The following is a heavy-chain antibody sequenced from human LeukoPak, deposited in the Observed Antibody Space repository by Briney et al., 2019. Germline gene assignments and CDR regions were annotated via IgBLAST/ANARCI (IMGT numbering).Heavy chain of an antibody. CDR3: AKATGNLGN. CDR2: ISSSGGST. CDR1: GFTFSTYG. Sequence: GGSLRLSCAASGFTFSTYGMSWVRQAPGKGLEWVSAISSSGGSTYYADSVKGRFTISTDNSKNTLYLQMNSLRAEDTALYYCAKATGNLGNWGQGTLVTLSS. D-gene: IGHD1-1*01. V-gene: IGHV3-23*01. J-gene: IGHJ4*02.